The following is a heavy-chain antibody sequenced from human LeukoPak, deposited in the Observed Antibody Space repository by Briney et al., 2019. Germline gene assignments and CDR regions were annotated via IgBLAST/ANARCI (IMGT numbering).Heavy chain of an antibody. CDR2: TYHSGST. V-gene: IGHV4-4*02. Sequence: SETLSLTCAISGGSISSSNWWSWVRQPPGKGLEWIGETYHSGSTNYNPSLKSRVTMSVDKSKNQFSLKLNSVTAADTAVYSCARATSGSSYFDYWGQGTLVTVSS. J-gene: IGHJ4*02. D-gene: IGHD1-26*01. CDR3: ARATSGSSYFDY. CDR1: GGSISSSNW.